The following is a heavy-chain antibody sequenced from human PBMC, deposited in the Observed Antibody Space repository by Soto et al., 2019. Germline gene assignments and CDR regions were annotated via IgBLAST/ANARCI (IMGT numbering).Heavy chain of an antibody. CDR1: GGSISTYY. CDR3: ARSRATRQPFDY. J-gene: IGHJ4*02. CDR2: IYYTGTP. Sequence: TLSLTCNVSGGSISTYYWSWIRQSPGKALEWIGYIYYTGTPTYNPSLKSRVTISEDTSKKTVSLKLMSVTAEDTAVYFCARSRATRQPFDYWGQGTLVTVSS. V-gene: IGHV4-59*01. D-gene: IGHD1-26*01.